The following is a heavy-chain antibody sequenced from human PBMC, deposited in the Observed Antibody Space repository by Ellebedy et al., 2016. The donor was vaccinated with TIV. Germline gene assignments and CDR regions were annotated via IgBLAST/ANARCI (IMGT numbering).Heavy chain of an antibody. D-gene: IGHD4-17*01. CDR2: ISGGGTST. Sequence: PGGSLRLSCAASGFTFSTYAMSWVRQAPGKGLEWVSSISGGGTSTYYADSVKGRFTISRDNSKNTLYLQMNSLRAEDTAIYYCVSTVTYFDNWGQGTLVTVSS. V-gene: IGHV3-23*01. J-gene: IGHJ4*02. CDR3: VSTVTYFDN. CDR1: GFTFSTYA.